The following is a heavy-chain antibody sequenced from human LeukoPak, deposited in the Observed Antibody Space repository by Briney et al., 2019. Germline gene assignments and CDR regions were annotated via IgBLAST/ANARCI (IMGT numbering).Heavy chain of an antibody. CDR2: IKSKTDGGTT. D-gene: IGHD3-3*01. V-gene: IGHV3-15*07. CDR3: TITIFGVVIDY. J-gene: IGHJ4*02. CDR1: GFTFSSYS. Sequence: GGSLRLSCAASGFTFSSYSMNWVRQAPGKGLEWVGRIKSKTDGGTTDYAAPVKGRFTISRDDSKNTLYLQMNSLKTEDTAVYYCTITIFGVVIDYWGQGTLVTVSS.